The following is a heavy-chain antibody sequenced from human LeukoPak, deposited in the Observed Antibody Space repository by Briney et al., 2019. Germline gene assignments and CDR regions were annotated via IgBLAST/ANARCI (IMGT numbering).Heavy chain of an antibody. CDR1: GGSISSYY. V-gene: IGHV4-4*09. Sequence: RASETLSLTCTVSGGSISSYYWSWIRQPPGKGLEWIGYIYTSGSTNYNPSLKSRVTISVDTSKNQFSLKLSSVTAADTAVYYCARAHYDFWSGYYPGRDWFDPWGQGTLVTVSS. J-gene: IGHJ5*02. D-gene: IGHD3-3*01. CDR3: ARAHYDFWSGYYPGRDWFDP. CDR2: IYTSGST.